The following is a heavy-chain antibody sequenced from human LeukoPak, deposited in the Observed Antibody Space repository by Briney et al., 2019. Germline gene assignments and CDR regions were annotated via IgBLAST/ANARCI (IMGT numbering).Heavy chain of an antibody. V-gene: IGHV1-46*01. CDR1: GYTFTSYY. D-gene: IGHD2-15*01. CDR2: ISACGGST. Sequence: ASVKVSCKASGYTFTSYYMHWVRQAPGQGLEWMGIISACGGSTSYAQKFQGRVTMTRDTSTSTVYMELSSLSSEDTAVYYCAREGDHCSGGSCYVAVGDAFDIWGQGTMVTVSS. J-gene: IGHJ3*02. CDR3: AREGDHCSGGSCYVAVGDAFDI.